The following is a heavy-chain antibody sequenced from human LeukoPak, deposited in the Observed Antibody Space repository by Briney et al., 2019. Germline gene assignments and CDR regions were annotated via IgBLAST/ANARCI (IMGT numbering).Heavy chain of an antibody. J-gene: IGHJ6*04. Sequence: GGSLRLSCAASGFTFSSYGMHWVRQAPGKGLEWVAVIWYDGSNKYYADSVKGRFTISRDSSKNTLYLQMNSLRAEDTAVYYCARDIGYCSSTSCYRYGMDVWGKGTTVTVSS. D-gene: IGHD2-2*01. CDR1: GFTFSSYG. V-gene: IGHV3-33*01. CDR2: IWYDGSNK. CDR3: ARDIGYCSSTSCYRYGMDV.